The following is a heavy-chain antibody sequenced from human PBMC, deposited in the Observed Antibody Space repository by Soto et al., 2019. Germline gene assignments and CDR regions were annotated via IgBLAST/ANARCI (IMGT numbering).Heavy chain of an antibody. V-gene: IGHV3-64*02. CDR1: SKYG. J-gene: IGHJ6*01. Sequence: SKYGMPWWRQDHVKELEYVSGISNNGATLYHADAVKGRFIMSRDNSKNTVFLQMGSLRAEDSAVYYCARALGFFYQGRHVWGQGPTVTV. CDR3: ARALGFFYQGRHV. CDR2: ISNNGATL.